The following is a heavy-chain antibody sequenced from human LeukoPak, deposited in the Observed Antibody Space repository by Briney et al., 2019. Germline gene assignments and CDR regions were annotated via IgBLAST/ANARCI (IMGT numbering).Heavy chain of an antibody. CDR1: GFTVSTNH. CDR2: INDVDTA. V-gene: IGHV3-53*01. J-gene: IGHJ4*02. D-gene: IGHD3-22*01. Sequence: PGGSLRLSCAVSGFTVSTNHMTWVRQAPGKGLEWVSAINDVDTAYYADTVRGRFTISRDSAMNTLYLQMKSLRADDTAVYYCARDMVHSSGAFDSWGQGTLVTVSS. CDR3: ARDMVHSSGAFDS.